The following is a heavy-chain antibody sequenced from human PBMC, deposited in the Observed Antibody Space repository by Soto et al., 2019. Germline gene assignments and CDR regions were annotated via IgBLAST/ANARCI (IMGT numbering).Heavy chain of an antibody. CDR3: AGGRITIFGVDEFYYGMDV. Sequence: SETLSLTCTVSGGSISSSSYYWGWIRQPPGKGLEWIGSIYYSGSTYYNPSLKSRVTISVDTSKNQFSLKLSSVTAADTAVYYCAGGRITIFGVDEFYYGMDVWGQGTTVTVSS. CDR2: IYYSGST. J-gene: IGHJ6*02. D-gene: IGHD3-3*01. CDR1: GGSISSSSYY. V-gene: IGHV4-39*01.